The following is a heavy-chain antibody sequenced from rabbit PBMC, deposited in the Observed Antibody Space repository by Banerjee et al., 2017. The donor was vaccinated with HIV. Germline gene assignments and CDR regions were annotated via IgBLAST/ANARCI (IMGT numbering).Heavy chain of an antibody. CDR1: GIDFSSSFW. Sequence: QEQLVESGGGLVQPGGSLKLSCKASGIDFSSSFWISWVRQAPGKGLEWIGCIYPPYGATDYASWVNGRLTISLDNAQNTVFLQMTSLTAADTATYFCARDSSGWGTTRLDLWGQGTLVTVS. CDR3: ARDSSGWGTTRLDL. J-gene: IGHJ3*01. V-gene: IGHV1S43*01. CDR2: IYPPYGAT. D-gene: IGHD4-1*01.